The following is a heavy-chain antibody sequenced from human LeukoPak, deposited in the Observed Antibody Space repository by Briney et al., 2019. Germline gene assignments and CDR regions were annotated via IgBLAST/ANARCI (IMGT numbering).Heavy chain of an antibody. J-gene: IGHJ4*02. CDR3: ARQTAMGRSGDY. CDR1: GYSFTSYW. D-gene: IGHD5-18*01. CDR2: IDPSDSET. Sequence: GESLKISCKGSGYSFTSYWIGWVRQMPGKGLEWMGIIDPSDSETRYTPSFQGQVTISADKSLSTAYLQWNSLKASDSAMYYCARQTAMGRSGDYWGQGTLVTVSS. V-gene: IGHV5-51*01.